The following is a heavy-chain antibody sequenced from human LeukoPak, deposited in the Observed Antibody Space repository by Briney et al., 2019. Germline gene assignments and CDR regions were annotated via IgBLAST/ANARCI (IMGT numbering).Heavy chain of an antibody. D-gene: IGHD7-27*01. CDR2: IGNTET. CDR3: ARDGQVFNSNWDYFEY. CDR1: GFTFDTFA. Sequence: PGESLRVSCAASGFTFDTFAMAWVRLAPGKGLEWVSSIGNTETYYADSVKGRFTISRDNSKSTIYLHMNNLRAEDTALYYCARDGQVFNSNWDYFEYWGQGTPVTVSS. J-gene: IGHJ4*02. V-gene: IGHV3-23*01.